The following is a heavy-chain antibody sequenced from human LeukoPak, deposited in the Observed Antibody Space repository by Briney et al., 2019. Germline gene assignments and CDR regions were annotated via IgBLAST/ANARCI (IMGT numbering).Heavy chain of an antibody. J-gene: IGHJ4*02. D-gene: IGHD1-26*01. Sequence: SETLSLTCTVSGGSISSSSYYWGWIRQPPGEGLEWIGSIYYSGSTYYNPSLKSRVTISVDTSKNQFSLKLSSVTAADTAVYYCAREGVLGATTIDYWGQGTLVTVSS. V-gene: IGHV4-39*07. CDR1: GGSISSSSYY. CDR3: AREGVLGATTIDY. CDR2: IYYSGST.